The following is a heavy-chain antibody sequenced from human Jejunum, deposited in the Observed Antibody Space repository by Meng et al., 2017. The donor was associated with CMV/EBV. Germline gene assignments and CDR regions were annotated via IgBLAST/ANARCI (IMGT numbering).Heavy chain of an antibody. CDR1: GFTFANYG. CDR3: AKDVGY. D-gene: IGHD1-26*01. J-gene: IGHJ4*02. CDR2: INYVGTEI. V-gene: IGHV3-30*02. Sequence: EEVVEYGGGVIQPGGYLKLSCGASGFTFANYGMHWVRQAPGKGLEWLAFINYVGTEIHYADSVKGRFIISRDNSKSALYLQMDSLRVEDTAVYYCAKDVGYWGQGTLVTVSS.